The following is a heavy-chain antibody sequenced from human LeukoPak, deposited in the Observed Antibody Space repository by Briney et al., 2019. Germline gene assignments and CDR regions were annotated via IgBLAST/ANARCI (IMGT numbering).Heavy chain of an antibody. CDR1: GGSIHSSSDY. CDR2: IYYTGRT. V-gene: IGHV4-39*01. D-gene: IGHD3-9*01. J-gene: IGHJ4*02. CDR3: ARLGYDILTGYYTSY. Sequence: SETLSLTCTVSGGSIHSSSDYWGWIRQPPGKGLEWIGTIYYTGRTYYNPSLQSRVTISVDTSKNQFSLKLSSVTAADTAVYYCARLGYDILTGYYTSYWGQGTLVTVSS.